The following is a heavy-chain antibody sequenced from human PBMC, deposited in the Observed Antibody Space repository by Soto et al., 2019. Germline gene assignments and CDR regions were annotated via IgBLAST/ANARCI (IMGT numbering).Heavy chain of an antibody. D-gene: IGHD1-1*01. CDR3: TTDLQLERPTGVYYYYYGMDV. Sequence: GGSLRLSCAASGFTFSNAWMNWVRQAPGKGLEWVGRIKSKTDGGTTDYAAPVKGRFTISRDDSKNTLYLQMNSLKTKDTAVYYCTTDLQLERPTGVYYYYYGMDVWGQGTTVTVSS. CDR1: GFTFSNAW. CDR2: IKSKTDGGTT. J-gene: IGHJ6*02. V-gene: IGHV3-15*07.